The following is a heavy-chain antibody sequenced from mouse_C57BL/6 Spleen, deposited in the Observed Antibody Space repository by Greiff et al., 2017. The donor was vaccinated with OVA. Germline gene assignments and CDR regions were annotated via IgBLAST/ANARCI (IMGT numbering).Heavy chain of an antibody. CDR3: ARVPIYDGYPAWCAY. J-gene: IGHJ3*01. CDR2: IYPGDGDT. D-gene: IGHD2-3*01. CDR1: GYAFSSYW. V-gene: IGHV1-80*01. Sequence: QVQLQQSGAELVKPGASVKISCKASGYAFSSYWMNWVKQRPGKGLEWIGQIYPGDGDTNYNGKFKGKATLTADKSSSTAYMQLSSLTSEDSAVYFCARVPIYDGYPAWCAYWGQGTLVTVSA.